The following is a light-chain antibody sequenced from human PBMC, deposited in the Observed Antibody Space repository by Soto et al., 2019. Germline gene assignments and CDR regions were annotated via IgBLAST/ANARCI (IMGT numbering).Light chain of an antibody. CDR2: DVS. CDR3: QQYNNWPFS. J-gene: IGKJ5*01. V-gene: IGKV3-15*01. Sequence: EIVMTQSPATLSVSPGERATLSCRASQSVTTNFAWYQQKSGQSPRLLIYDVSIRATGVPARFSGTGSETDFTLTISGLQSEDSAVYFCQQYNNWPFSFGQGTLLEIK. CDR1: QSVTTN.